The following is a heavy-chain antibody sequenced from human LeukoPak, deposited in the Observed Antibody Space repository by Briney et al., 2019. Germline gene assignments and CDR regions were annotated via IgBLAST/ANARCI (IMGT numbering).Heavy chain of an antibody. V-gene: IGHV3-23*01. CDR1: GFTFSSYA. Sequence: PGGSLRLSCAASGFTFSSYAMSWVRQAPGKGREWVSAISGSVGSTYYADSVKGRFTLSRDNSKNTLYLQMNSLRAEDTAVYYCAKGRRYFDWLLYESYYYWGQGTLVTVSS. D-gene: IGHD3-9*01. CDR3: AKGRRYFDWLLYESYYY. J-gene: IGHJ4*02. CDR2: ISGSVGST.